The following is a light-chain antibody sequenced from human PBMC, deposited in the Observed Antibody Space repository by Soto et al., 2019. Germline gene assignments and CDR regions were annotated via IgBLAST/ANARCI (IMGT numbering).Light chain of an antibody. CDR2: VNT. Sequence: QSVLTQPPSVSGAPGQRVTISCTGSSANIGAGYDVHRYQQLPGTAPKLLIYVNTNRPSGVPNRFSGSKSGTSAALAITEFQATDAADYYCQSYGNSLSVYAFGTGTTVTVL. J-gene: IGLJ1*01. CDR3: QSYGNSLSVYA. CDR1: SANIGAGYD. V-gene: IGLV1-40*01.